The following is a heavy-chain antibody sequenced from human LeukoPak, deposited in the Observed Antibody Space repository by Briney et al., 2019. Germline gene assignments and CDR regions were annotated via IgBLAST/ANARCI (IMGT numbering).Heavy chain of an antibody. CDR3: ARHARGLWFWELLFLDY. CDR2: IYYSGST. CDR1: GGSISSSSYY. D-gene: IGHD3-10*01. Sequence: SETLSLACTVSGGSISSSSYYWGWLRQPPGKGLEWIGSIYYSGSTYYNTSLKGRVTISVDTSKNQFSLKLSSVTAADTAVYYCARHARGLWFWELLFLDYWGQGTLVTVSS. V-gene: IGHV4-39*01. J-gene: IGHJ4*02.